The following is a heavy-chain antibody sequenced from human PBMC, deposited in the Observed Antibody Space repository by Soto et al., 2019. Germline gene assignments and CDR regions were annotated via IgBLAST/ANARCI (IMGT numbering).Heavy chain of an antibody. CDR3: ARVPYDTTGYYAF. V-gene: IGHV1-46*01. CDR2: IDPSGGST. J-gene: IGHJ4*02. Sequence: ASVKVSCKTSGFTFTTYYIHGVLQAPGQGLEWMGMIDPSGGSTTYAQKFQGRITMTSDMSTSTVYMELSSLRSEDTAVYYCARVPYDTTGYYAFWGQGTLVTVSS. D-gene: IGHD3-22*01. CDR1: GFTFTTYY.